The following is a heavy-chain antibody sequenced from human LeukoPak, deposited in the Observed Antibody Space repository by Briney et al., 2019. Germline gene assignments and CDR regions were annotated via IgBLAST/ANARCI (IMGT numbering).Heavy chain of an antibody. CDR1: GGSFSGYY. CDR3: ARHAGWVVAANWFDP. V-gene: IGHV4-34*01. Sequence: SETLSLTCAVYGGSFSGYYWSWIRQPPGKGLDWIGEINHSGSTNYNPSLKSRVTISVDTTKNQLSLKLSSVTAADTAVYYCARHAGWVVAANWFDPWGQGTLVTVSS. J-gene: IGHJ5*02. CDR2: INHSGST. D-gene: IGHD2-15*01.